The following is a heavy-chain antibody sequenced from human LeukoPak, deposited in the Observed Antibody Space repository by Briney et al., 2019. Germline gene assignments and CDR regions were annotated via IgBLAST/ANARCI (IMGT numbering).Heavy chain of an antibody. CDR1: GYTFTSYG. CDR2: ISAYNGNT. CDR3: ARHAPWFGEFYRMDV. D-gene: IGHD3-10*01. J-gene: IGHJ6*02. V-gene: IGHV1-18*01. Sequence: ASVKVSCKASGYTFTSYGISWVRQAPGQGLEWMGWISAYNGNTNYAQKLQGRVTMTTDTSTSTAYMELRSLRSDDTAVYYCARHAPWFGEFYRMDVWGQGTTVTVSS.